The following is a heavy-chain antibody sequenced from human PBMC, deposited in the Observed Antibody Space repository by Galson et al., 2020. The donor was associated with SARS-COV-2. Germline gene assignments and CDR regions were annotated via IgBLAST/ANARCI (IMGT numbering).Heavy chain of an antibody. D-gene: IGHD3-10*01. J-gene: IGHJ4*02. CDR3: TPDLLTSYYGRGIWSARRVVDRGDY. Sequence: GGSLRLSCTASGFTFSNAWMNWVRQAPGKGLEWCVHIKSKIDGGTKDYSPPVKGTLTISRDDSEDTVYLQMNSLKTEDPALYYCTPDLLTSYYGRGIWSARRVVDRGDYWGQGTLVSVSS. CDR2: IKSKIDGGTK. CDR1: GFTFSNAW. V-gene: IGHV3-15*01.